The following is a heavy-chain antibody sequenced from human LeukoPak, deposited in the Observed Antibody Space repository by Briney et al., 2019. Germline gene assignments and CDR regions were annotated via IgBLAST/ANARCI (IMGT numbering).Heavy chain of an antibody. D-gene: IGHD6-6*01. Sequence: SETLSLTCTVSGGSISSSSYYWGWIRQPPGKGLEWIGYIYHSGSTYYNPSLKSRVTISVDRSKNQFSLKLSSVTAADTAVYYCARDSSIAARPLFDYWGQGTLVTVSS. V-gene: IGHV4-39*07. CDR3: ARDSSIAARPLFDY. CDR1: GGSISSSSYY. CDR2: IYHSGST. J-gene: IGHJ4*02.